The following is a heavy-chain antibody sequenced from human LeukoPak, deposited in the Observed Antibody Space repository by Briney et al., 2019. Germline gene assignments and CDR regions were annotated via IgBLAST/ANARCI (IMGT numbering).Heavy chain of an antibody. CDR1: GFTFSSNA. CDR3: ARDPQGGWLQLSYYFDY. Sequence: GGSLRLSCAASGFTFSSNAMHWVRQAPGKGLEWVAIISYDGSDKYYADSVKGRFTISRDNSKNTLYLQMNSLRAEDTAVYYCARDPQGGWLQLSYYFDYWGQGTLVTVSS. V-gene: IGHV3-30*03. J-gene: IGHJ4*02. D-gene: IGHD5-24*01. CDR2: ISYDGSDK.